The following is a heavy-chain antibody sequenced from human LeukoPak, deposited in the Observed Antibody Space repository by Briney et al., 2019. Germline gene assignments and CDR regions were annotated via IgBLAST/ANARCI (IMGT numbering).Heavy chain of an antibody. V-gene: IGHV3-23*01. D-gene: IGHD6-19*01. CDR3: AKDWSPRWLVLRDDSEYFHH. CDR2: VSGSGHTT. Sequence: PGGSLRLSCAASGFTFSSYALSWVRQAPGKGMEWVSTVSGSGHTTYYADSVKGRFTISRDNSKNTVYLQMSSLRVEDTAVYTCAKDWSPRWLVLRDDSEYFHHWGQGTLVTVSS. J-gene: IGHJ1*01. CDR1: GFTFSSYA.